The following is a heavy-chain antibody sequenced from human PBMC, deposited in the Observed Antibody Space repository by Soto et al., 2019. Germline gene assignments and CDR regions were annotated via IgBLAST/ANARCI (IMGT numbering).Heavy chain of an antibody. CDR1: GFTFSSYS. D-gene: IGHD5-18*01. CDR3: TRTGRDGYGHDY. Sequence: EVQLVESGGGLVKPGGSLRLSCAASGFTFSSYSMNWVRQAPGKGLEWVSSISSSSSYIYYADSVKGRFTISRDNAKNSLYLQISSLRTEDTAVYYCTRTGRDGYGHDYWGQGTLVTVSS. V-gene: IGHV3-21*01. J-gene: IGHJ4*02. CDR2: ISSSSSYI.